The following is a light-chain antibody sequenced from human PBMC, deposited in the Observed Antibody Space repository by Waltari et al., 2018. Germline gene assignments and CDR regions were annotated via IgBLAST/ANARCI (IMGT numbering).Light chain of an antibody. Sequence: DIQMTQSPSSLSASVGHRVTITCRASQGISSCLAWYQQKPGKAPELLIYAASSFQSGVPSRFSGSGSGTDFTLTISSLQPEDFATYYCQQAYSFPLTFGQGTRLEIK. CDR1: QGISSC. CDR3: QQAYSFPLT. V-gene: IGKV1-12*01. J-gene: IGKJ5*01. CDR2: AAS.